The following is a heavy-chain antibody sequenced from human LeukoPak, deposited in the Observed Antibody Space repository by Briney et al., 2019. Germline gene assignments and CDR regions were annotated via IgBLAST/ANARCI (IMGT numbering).Heavy chain of an antibody. V-gene: IGHV3-23*01. Sequence: GGSLTLSCAASGFSVTTYAMGWVRQAPGKGLEWVSVISDRGDSTHYADSVKGRFTISRDSSKNTLYLQMNSLRGEDTAVYYCAKGRWGLTINNFDIWGQGTMVTVPS. CDR3: AKGRWGLTINNFDI. J-gene: IGHJ3*02. CDR2: ISDRGDST. CDR1: GFSVTTYA. D-gene: IGHD3-9*01.